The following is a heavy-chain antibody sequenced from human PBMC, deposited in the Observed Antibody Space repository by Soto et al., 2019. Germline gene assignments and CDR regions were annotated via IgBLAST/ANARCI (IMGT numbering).Heavy chain of an antibody. D-gene: IGHD6-13*01. Sequence: ASVKVSCKASGYTFTSYAMHWVLQAPGQRLEWMGWINAGNGNTKYSQKFQGRVTITRDTSASTAYMELSSLRSEDTAVYYCAREVVAAADWFDPWGQGTLVTVSS. V-gene: IGHV1-3*01. J-gene: IGHJ5*02. CDR2: INAGNGNT. CDR1: GYTFTSYA. CDR3: AREVVAAADWFDP.